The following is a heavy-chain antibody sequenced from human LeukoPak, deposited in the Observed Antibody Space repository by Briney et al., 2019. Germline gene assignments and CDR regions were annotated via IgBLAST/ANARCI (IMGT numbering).Heavy chain of an antibody. CDR3: ARGARDGSGNYLFNY. CDR1: GFTFSTYW. J-gene: IGHJ4*02. CDR2: ISSDGRST. Sequence: PGGSLRLSCAASGFTFSTYWMHWVRQTPGKGLVWVSRISSDGRSTYYADSVKGRFTISRDNAKNTLYLQMNSLGAEDTCVYYCARGARDGSGNYLFNYWGQGTLVTVSS. D-gene: IGHD3-10*01. V-gene: IGHV3-74*01.